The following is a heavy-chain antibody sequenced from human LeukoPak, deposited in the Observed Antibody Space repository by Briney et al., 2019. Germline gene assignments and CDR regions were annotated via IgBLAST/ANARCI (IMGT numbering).Heavy chain of an antibody. CDR2: IYHSGST. J-gene: IGHJ4*02. CDR3: ARGTDGDLHPLDY. V-gene: IGHV4-30-2*01. CDR1: GGSISSGGYY. D-gene: IGHD4-17*01. Sequence: PSETLSLTCTVSGGSISSGGYYWSWIRQPPGKGLERIGYIYHSGSTYYNPSLKSRATISVDRSKNQFSLKLSSVTAADTAVYYCARGTDGDLHPLDYWGQGTLVTVSS.